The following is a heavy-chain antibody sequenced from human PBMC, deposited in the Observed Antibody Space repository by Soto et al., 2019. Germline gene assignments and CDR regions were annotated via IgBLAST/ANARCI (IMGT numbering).Heavy chain of an antibody. V-gene: IGHV4-30-2*01. Sequence: QLQLQESGSGLVXPSQTLSLTCAVSGGSISSGGYSWSWMRQPPGKGLEWIGYIYHSGSTYYNPSLKSRVTISVDRSKNQFSLKLSSVTXXDTXVXXCXRVPDVWGQGTTVTVSS. CDR3: XRVPDV. CDR1: GGSISSGGYS. J-gene: IGHJ6*02. CDR2: IYHSGST.